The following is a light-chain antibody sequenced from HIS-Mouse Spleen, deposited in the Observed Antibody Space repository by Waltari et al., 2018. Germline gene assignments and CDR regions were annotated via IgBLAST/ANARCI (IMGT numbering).Light chain of an antibody. Sequence: QSALTQPASVSGSPGQSITISCTGTSSDVGGYNYVSWYQQHPGKAPKLRIYEVSNRPSGVSNRLSGSKSGNTASLTISGLQAEDEADYYCSSYTSSSSWVFGGGTKLTVL. CDR3: SSYTSSSSWV. V-gene: IGLV2-14*01. CDR1: SSDVGGYNY. CDR2: EVS. J-gene: IGLJ3*02.